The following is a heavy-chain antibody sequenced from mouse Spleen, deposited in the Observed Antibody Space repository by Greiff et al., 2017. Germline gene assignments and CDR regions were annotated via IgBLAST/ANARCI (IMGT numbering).Heavy chain of an antibody. CDR1: GFTFTDYY. D-gene: IGHD4-1*01. CDR3: ARYITGLPFDY. Sequence: EVQLVESGGGLVQPGGSLSLSCAASGFTFTDYYMSWVRQPPGKALEWLGFIRNKANGYTTEYSASVKGRFTISRDNSQSILYLQMNALRAEDSATYYCARYITGLPFDYWGQGTTLTVSS. V-gene: IGHV7-3*01. CDR2: IRNKANGYTT. J-gene: IGHJ2*01.